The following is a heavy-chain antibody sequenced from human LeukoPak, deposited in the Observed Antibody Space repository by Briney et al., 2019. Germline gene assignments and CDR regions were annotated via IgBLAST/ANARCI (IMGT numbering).Heavy chain of an antibody. CDR2: ISSSSSYI. CDR1: GFTFSSYS. Sequence: GGSLRLSCAASGFTFSSYSMNWVRQAPGKGLEWVSSISSSSSYIYYADSVKGRFIISRDNSKSALYLQMDSLRVEDTGVYYCARVGGSNWHPLDYWGQGTLVTVSS. CDR3: ARVGGSNWHPLDY. J-gene: IGHJ4*02. D-gene: IGHD6-13*01. V-gene: IGHV3-21*03.